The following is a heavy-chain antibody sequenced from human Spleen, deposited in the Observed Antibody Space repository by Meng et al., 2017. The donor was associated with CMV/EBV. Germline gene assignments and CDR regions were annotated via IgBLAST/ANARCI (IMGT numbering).Heavy chain of an antibody. Sequence: QVLLVQSGAEGKNPGASVKVSCKVSGYTLTELSMHWVRQAPGKGLEWMGGFDPEDGETIYAQKFQGRVTMTEDTSTDTAYMELSSLRPEDTAVYYCATDGGYSSSWLRTNFDYWGQGTLVTVSS. J-gene: IGHJ4*02. CDR2: FDPEDGET. V-gene: IGHV1-24*01. CDR3: ATDGGYSSSWLRTNFDY. CDR1: GYTLTELS. D-gene: IGHD6-13*01.